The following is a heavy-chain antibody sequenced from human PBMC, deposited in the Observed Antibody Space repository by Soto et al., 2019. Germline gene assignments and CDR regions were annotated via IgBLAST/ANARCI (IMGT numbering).Heavy chain of an antibody. Sequence: GASVKVSCKASGYTFTSYAMHWVRQAPGQRLEWMGWINAGNGNTKYSQKFQGRVTITRDTSASTAYMELSSLRSEDTAVYYCARDLDIVVVPADSPNFDYWGQGTLVTVSS. CDR3: ARDLDIVVVPADSPNFDY. CDR2: INAGNGNT. J-gene: IGHJ4*02. V-gene: IGHV1-3*01. CDR1: GYTFTSYA. D-gene: IGHD2-2*03.